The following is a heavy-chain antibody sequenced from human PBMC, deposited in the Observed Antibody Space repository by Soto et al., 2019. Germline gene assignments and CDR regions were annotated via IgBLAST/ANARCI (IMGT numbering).Heavy chain of an antibody. CDR2: INAGNGNT. CDR1: GYTFTSYA. J-gene: IGHJ6*02. Sequence: ASVKVSCKASGYTFTSYAMHWVRQAPGQRLEWMGWINAGNGNTKYSQKFQGRVTITRDTSASTAYMELRSLRSEDTAVYYCASVMIVVVICYYYYGMDVWGQGTTVTVSS. D-gene: IGHD3-22*01. CDR3: ASVMIVVVICYYYYGMDV. V-gene: IGHV1-3*01.